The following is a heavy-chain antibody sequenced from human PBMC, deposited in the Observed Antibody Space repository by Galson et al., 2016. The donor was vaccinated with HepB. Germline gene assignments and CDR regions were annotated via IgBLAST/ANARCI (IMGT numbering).Heavy chain of an antibody. D-gene: IGHD1-1*01. V-gene: IGHV3-23*01. J-gene: IGHJ4*02. Sequence: SLRLSCAASGLTFRIYAMSWVRQAPGKGLEWVSTISGVGDKTFYADSVKGRFTITRDNSKNTLYLQMNSLRADDTAVYFCANSPTGFFDFWGQGTLVTVSS. CDR1: GLTFRIYA. CDR3: ANSPTGFFDF. CDR2: ISGVGDKT.